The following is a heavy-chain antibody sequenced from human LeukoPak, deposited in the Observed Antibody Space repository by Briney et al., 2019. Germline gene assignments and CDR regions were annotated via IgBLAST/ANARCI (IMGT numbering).Heavy chain of an antibody. CDR3: ARRSIRYFDWLLTSLDYYYGMDV. J-gene: IGHJ6*02. Sequence: ASVKVSCKASGYTFTSYGISRVRPAPGQGLEWMGWISAYNGNTNYAQKLQGRVTMTTDTSTSTAYMELRSLRSDDTVVYYCARRSIRYFDWLLTSLDYYYGMDVWGQGTTVTVSS. D-gene: IGHD3-9*01. CDR1: GYTFTSYG. V-gene: IGHV1-18*01. CDR2: ISAYNGNT.